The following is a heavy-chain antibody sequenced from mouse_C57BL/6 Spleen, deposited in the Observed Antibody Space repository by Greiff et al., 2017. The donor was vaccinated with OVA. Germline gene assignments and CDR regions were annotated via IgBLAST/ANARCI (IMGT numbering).Heavy chain of an antibody. Sequence: EVKLMESGGGLVQPGGSMKLSCAASGFTFSDAWMDWVRQSPEKGLEWVAEIRNKANNHATYYAESVKGRFTISRDDSKRSVYLQMNSLRAEDTGIYYCTRHYYSNLYWYFDGWGTGTTVTVSS. V-gene: IGHV6-6*01. CDR3: TRHYYSNLYWYFDG. CDR1: GFTFSDAW. D-gene: IGHD2-5*01. J-gene: IGHJ1*03. CDR2: IRNKANNHAT.